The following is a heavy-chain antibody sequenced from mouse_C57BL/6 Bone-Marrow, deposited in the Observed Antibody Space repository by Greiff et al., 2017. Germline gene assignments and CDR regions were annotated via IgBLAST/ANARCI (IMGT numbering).Heavy chain of an antibody. D-gene: IGHD1-1*01. CDR2: ISSGGDYI. CDR3: TRDPIYYYGSSYWYFDV. CDR1: GFTFSSYA. V-gene: IGHV5-9-1*02. J-gene: IGHJ1*03. Sequence: EVMLVESGEGLVKPGGSLKLSCAASGFTFSSYAMSWVRQTPEKRLEWVAYISSGGDYIYYADTVKGRFTISRDNARNTLYLQMSSLKSEDTAMYYCTRDPIYYYGSSYWYFDVWGTGTTVTVSS.